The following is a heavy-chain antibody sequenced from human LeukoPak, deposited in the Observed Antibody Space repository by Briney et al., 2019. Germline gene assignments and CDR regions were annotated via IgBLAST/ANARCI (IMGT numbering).Heavy chain of an antibody. J-gene: IGHJ4*02. D-gene: IGHD3-22*01. CDR3: ARDLRVVITGSFDS. V-gene: IGHV3-74*01. CDR1: GFTFTSFW. CDR2: MDSDGSNT. Sequence: GGSLRLSCAASGFTFTSFWMHWVRHAQGKGLVWVSRMDSDGSNTNYAGSVKGRFTMSRDNAENTVYLQMNSLRAEDTALYYCARDLRVVITGSFDSWGQGTLVTVSS.